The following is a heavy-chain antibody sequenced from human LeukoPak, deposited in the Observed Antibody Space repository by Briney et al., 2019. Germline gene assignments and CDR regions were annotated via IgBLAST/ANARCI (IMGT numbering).Heavy chain of an antibody. CDR3: ATGGGSGFGY. CDR1: GFTFTDFW. D-gene: IGHD6-19*01. CDR2: MRPDGSEK. Sequence: PGGSLRLSCAASGFTFTDFWLNWVRQAPGKGLEWVAHMRPDGSEKFYVDSVKGRFTISRDNAKNSLYLQMNNLRDDDTAVYYCATGGGSGFGYWGQGILVTVS. V-gene: IGHV3-7*01. J-gene: IGHJ4*02.